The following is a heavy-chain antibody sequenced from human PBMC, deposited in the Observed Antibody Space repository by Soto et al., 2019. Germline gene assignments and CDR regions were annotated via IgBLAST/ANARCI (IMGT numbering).Heavy chain of an antibody. J-gene: IGHJ6*02. V-gene: IGHV4-61*01. CDR3: AREKTPMSPHYFYYGMDV. CDR2: VYSGGGT. D-gene: IGHD3-9*01. Sequence: PSETLSLTCTVSGGSVSSNSYSWGWIRQSPGKGLEWIGYVYSGGGTNYSPSFMGRVTISVDTTDNQFSLKLNSVTAADTAVYYCAREKTPMSPHYFYYGMDVWGQGTTVTVSS. CDR1: GGSVSSNSYS.